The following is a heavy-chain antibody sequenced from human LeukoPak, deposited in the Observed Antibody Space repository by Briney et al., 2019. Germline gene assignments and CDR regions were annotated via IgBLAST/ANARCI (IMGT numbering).Heavy chain of an antibody. J-gene: IGHJ4*02. Sequence: PGGSLRLSCAASGFTFSSAVMHWVRQAPGKGLEWVAVISNDGNNKYYADSVRGRFTISRDNSKNTLYVQMNSLRAEDTAVYYCVKGKEAEAGRGFDYWGQGTLVTVSS. CDR3: VKGKEAEAGRGFDY. CDR1: GFTFSSAV. CDR2: ISNDGNNK. D-gene: IGHD6-13*01. V-gene: IGHV3-30*18.